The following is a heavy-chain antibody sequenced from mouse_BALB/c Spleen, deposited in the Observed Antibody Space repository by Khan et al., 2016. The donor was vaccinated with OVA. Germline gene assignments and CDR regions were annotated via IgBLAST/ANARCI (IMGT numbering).Heavy chain of an antibody. CDR1: GDSITRGY. CDR2: ISYSGST. D-gene: IGHD2-4*01. V-gene: IGHV3-8*02. J-gene: IGHJ2*01. CDR3: ARYGDDYRYFDY. Sequence: EVQLVESGPSLVKPSQTLSLTCSVTGDSITRGYWNWIRKFPGNKLEYMGYISYSGSTYYNPSLKSRISITRDTSKNQYYLQLNSVTTEDTATYYCARYGDDYRYFDYWGQGTTLTVSS.